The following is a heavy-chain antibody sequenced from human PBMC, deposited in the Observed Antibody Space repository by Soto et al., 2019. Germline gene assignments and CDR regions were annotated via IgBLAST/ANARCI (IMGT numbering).Heavy chain of an antibody. CDR1: GFTFSNDW. CDR3: TTDTDFPDAFDI. D-gene: IGHD3-3*01. CDR2: IKSKTDGGTT. Sequence: GGSLRLSCAASGFTFSNDWMSWVRQAPGKGLEWVGRIKSKTDGGTTDYAAPVKGRFTISRDDSKNTLYLQMKSLKTEDTAFYYCTTDTDFPDAFDIWGQGTMVTVSS. J-gene: IGHJ3*02. V-gene: IGHV3-15*01.